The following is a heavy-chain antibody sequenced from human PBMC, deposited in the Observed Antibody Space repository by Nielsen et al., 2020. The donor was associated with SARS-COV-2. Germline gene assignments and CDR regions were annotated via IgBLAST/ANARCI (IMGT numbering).Heavy chain of an antibody. CDR3: WLRGIRPSLYYVMDV. CDR2: ISRSGGSPSGGST. V-gene: IGHV3-23*01. J-gene: IGHJ6*02. Sequence: GESLKISCAASGFIFSSSAMTWVRQAPGKALEWVASISRSGGSPSGGSTLYADSVKGRFTIYRDSSKHTVYLQMNSLRAEDTAVYYCWLRGIRPSLYYVMDVWGQGTTVTVAS. D-gene: IGHD3-10*01. CDR1: GFIFSSSA.